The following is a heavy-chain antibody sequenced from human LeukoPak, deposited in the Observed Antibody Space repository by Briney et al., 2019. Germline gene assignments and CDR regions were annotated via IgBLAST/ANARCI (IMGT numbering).Heavy chain of an antibody. CDR3: ATWGLITRAGDY. Sequence: SETLSLTCAVYVGSFSGYYWTWIRQPPGKGLEWVGEINHSGSTNYNPPLKSRVIISVDTSKNQFSLKLNSVTAADTAVYYCATWGLITRAGDYWGQGTLVTVSS. CDR1: VGSFSGYY. V-gene: IGHV4-34*01. D-gene: IGHD3-16*01. CDR2: INHSGST. J-gene: IGHJ4*02.